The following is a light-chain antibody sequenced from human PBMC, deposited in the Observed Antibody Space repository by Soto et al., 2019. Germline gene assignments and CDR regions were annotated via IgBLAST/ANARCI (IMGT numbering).Light chain of an antibody. CDR3: QQYYSSPLT. Sequence: DIVMTQSPDSLAVSLGERATINCKSSQSVLYSSNNKNYLAWYQQKPGQPPKLLIYWATTRESGVPDRFSGSGSGTDCTVTISSLQAEDVAVYYCQQYYSSPLTFGQGTKVEIK. CDR2: WAT. V-gene: IGKV4-1*01. J-gene: IGKJ1*01. CDR1: QSVLYSSNNKNY.